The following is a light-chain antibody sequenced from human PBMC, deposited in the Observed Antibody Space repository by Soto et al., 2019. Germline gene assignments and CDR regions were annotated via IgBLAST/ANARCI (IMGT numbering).Light chain of an antibody. CDR2: GAS. CDR1: QGVSNW. CDR3: QQANTIPPWT. V-gene: IGKV1-12*01. J-gene: IGKJ1*01. Sequence: DIQMTQSPSSVSASVGDRVTITCRASQGVSNWVAWYQQRPGKAPKLLIYGASSLQSGVPSRFSGSGSGTAFTLTINSLQSEDFATYYCQQANTIPPWTFGQGTKVELK.